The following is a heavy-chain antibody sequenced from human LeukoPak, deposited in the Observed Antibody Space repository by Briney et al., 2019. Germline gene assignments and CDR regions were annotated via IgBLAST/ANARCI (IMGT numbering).Heavy chain of an antibody. CDR1: GYTFTGYY. D-gene: IGHD2-2*01. CDR2: INPKSGGT. J-gene: IGHJ4*02. V-gene: IGHV1-2*02. CDR3: ARGRGCSSTSCYLWSDY. Sequence: GASVKVSCKASGYTFTGYYMHWVRQAPGQGPEWMGWINPKSGGTNYAQKFQGRVTMTRDTSTSTAYMELSRLRSDDTAVYYCARGRGCSSTSCYLWSDYWGQGTLVTVSS.